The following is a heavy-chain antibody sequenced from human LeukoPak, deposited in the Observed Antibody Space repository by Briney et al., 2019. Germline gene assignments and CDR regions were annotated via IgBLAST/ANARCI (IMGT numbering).Heavy chain of an antibody. CDR1: GGSIGSYY. D-gene: IGHD6-6*01. CDR3: ARNIPARPQDY. Sequence: SETLSLTCTVSGGSIGSYYWSWIRQPPGKGLEWIGYIYYSGSTNYNPSLKSRVTISVDTSKSQFSLKLSSVTAADTAVYYCARNIPARPQDYWGQGTLVTVSS. J-gene: IGHJ4*02. CDR2: IYYSGST. V-gene: IGHV4-59*08.